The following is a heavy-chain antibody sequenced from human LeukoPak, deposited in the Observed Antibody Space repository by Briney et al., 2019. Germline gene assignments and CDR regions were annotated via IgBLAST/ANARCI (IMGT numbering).Heavy chain of an antibody. CDR2: INPSGGST. CDR3: ARDRALGSGKYYFDY. V-gene: IGHV1-46*01. Sequence: ASVKVSCKASGYTFTSYYMHWVRQAPGQGLEWMGIINPSGGSTSYAQKFQGRVTMTRDTPTSTVYMELSSLRSEDTAVYYCARDRALGSGKYYFDYWGQGTLVTVSA. CDR1: GYTFTSYY. D-gene: IGHD3-16*01. J-gene: IGHJ4*02.